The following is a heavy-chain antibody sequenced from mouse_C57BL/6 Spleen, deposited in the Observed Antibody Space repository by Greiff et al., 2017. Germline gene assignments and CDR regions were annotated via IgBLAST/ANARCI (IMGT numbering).Heavy chain of an antibody. J-gene: IGHJ1*03. CDR1: GYTFTSYW. Sequence: QVQLQQPGAELVKPGASVKVSCKASGYTFTSYWMHWVKQRPGQGLEWIGRIHPSDSDTNYNQKFKGKATLTVDKSSSTAYMQLSSLTSEDSAVYYCAIGSYYGNLHWYFDVWGTGTTVTVSS. D-gene: IGHD2-1*01. CDR3: AIGSYYGNLHWYFDV. CDR2: IHPSDSDT. V-gene: IGHV1-74*01.